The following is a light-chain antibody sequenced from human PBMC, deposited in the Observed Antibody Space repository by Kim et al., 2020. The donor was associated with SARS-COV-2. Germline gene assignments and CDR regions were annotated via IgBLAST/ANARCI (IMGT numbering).Light chain of an antibody. J-gene: IGKJ5*01. CDR2: AAS. V-gene: IGKV1-16*02. Sequence: ASLGDRVTIPCRASQVVGNSLAWVQQKPGKAPKSLIYAASSLQSGVPSKFSGSGSGTDFTLTICSLQPEDFATYYCQQYNTSPFTFGQGTRLEIK. CDR1: QVVGNS. CDR3: QQYNTSPFT.